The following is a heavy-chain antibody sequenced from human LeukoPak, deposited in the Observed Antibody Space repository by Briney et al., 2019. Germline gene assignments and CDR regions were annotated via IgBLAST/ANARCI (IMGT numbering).Heavy chain of an antibody. J-gene: IGHJ4*02. Sequence: SETLSLTCTVSGGSISSYYWSWIRQPPGKGLEWIGYIYYSGSTNYNPSLKSRVTISVDTSKNQFSLKLSSVTAADTAVYYCARGVVYYYDSSGYFDYWGRGTLVTVSS. CDR3: ARGVVYYYDSSGYFDY. D-gene: IGHD3-22*01. CDR2: IYYSGST. V-gene: IGHV4-59*01. CDR1: GGSISSYY.